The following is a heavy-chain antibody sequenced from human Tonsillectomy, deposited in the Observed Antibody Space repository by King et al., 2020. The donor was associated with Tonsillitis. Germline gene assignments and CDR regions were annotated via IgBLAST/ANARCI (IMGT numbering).Heavy chain of an antibody. Sequence: QLQESGPGLVKPSETLSLTCTVSGASMSSYYWSWIRPPAEEGLEWIGRIHTTGSTNYNPSLESRVTMSVDTSKNQFSLKLTSMTAADTAVYYCARDQPVGSTRFDYWGQGILVTVSS. D-gene: IGHD2-2*01. CDR2: IHTTGST. CDR3: ARDQPVGSTRFDY. CDR1: GASMSSYY. V-gene: IGHV4-4*07. J-gene: IGHJ4*02.